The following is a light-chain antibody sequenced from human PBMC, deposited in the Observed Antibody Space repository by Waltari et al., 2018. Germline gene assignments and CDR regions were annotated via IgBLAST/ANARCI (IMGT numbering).Light chain of an antibody. J-gene: IGKJ1*01. CDR3: QQNYISPWT. CDR2: GAS. Sequence: DIQMTQSPSSLSASVGDRVTIPCRASQSIASFFNWYQQKPGTAPKLLIYGASSLQSGVPSRFSGSGSGTDFTLTISALHREDVATYYCQQNYISPWTFGQGTKVEIK. V-gene: IGKV1-39*01. CDR1: QSIASF.